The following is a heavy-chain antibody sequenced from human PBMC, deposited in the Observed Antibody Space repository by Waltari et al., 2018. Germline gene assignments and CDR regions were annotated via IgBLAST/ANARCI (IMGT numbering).Heavy chain of an antibody. J-gene: IGHJ4*02. CDR3: ARVSKGIHFDY. V-gene: IGHV3-7*04. CDR2: IKEDETEE. CDR1: GCTCANYW. Sequence: EVQMVESGGGLVQPGGSLRLFCTAPGCTCANYWMSWVRQAPGEGLQWVAYIKEDETEESYLDSLKGRFTISRDDAKNSLHLQMNSLRVEDTAIYYCARVSKGIHFDYWGQGTLVTVSS.